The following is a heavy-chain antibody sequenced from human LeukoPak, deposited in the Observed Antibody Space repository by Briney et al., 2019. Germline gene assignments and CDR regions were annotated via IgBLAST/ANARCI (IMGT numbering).Heavy chain of an antibody. CDR2: ILNCGIT. Sequence: SETLSLTCTLSGGSLSSYYWSWIRPPPGKGLEWIAYILNCGITSYNPSLKSRVIILVDTSKNQFSLELSSVTAADTAVYYCARQPDRRQVALWGQGTLVTVSS. V-gene: IGHV4-59*08. CDR1: GGSLSSYY. D-gene: IGHD1-14*01. CDR3: ARQPDRRQVAL. J-gene: IGHJ4*02.